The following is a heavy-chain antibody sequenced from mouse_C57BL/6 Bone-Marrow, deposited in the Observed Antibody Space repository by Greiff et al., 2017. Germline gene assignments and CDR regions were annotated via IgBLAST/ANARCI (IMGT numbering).Heavy chain of an antibody. CDR2: INPSSGYT. Sequence: QVQLQQSGAELAKPGASVKLSCKASGYTFTSYWLHWVKQRPGQGLEWIGYINPSSGYTTYNQKFKDKATLTADKSSSTAYMQLRSLTSEDSAVYYCARSGYSKGWFAYWGQGTLVTVSA. CDR1: GYTFTSYW. D-gene: IGHD2-5*01. V-gene: IGHV1-7*01. J-gene: IGHJ3*01. CDR3: ARSGYSKGWFAY.